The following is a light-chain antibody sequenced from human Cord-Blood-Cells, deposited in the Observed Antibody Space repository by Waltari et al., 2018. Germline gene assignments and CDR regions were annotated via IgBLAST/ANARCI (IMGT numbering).Light chain of an antibody. CDR3: CSYAGSSTLV. Sequence: QSALTQPASVSGSPGKSITISCTGTSSDVGSYNLVSWYQPHPGKAPTLMIIEGSKRPSGFSKRFSGSKSGNTASLTISGLQAEDEADYYCCSYAGSSTLVFGGGTKLTVL. CDR2: EGS. V-gene: IGLV2-23*01. CDR1: SSDVGSYNL. J-gene: IGLJ3*02.